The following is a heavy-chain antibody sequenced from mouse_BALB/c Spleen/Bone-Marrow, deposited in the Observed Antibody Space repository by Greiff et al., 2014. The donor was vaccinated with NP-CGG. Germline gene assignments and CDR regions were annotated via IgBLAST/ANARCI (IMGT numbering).Heavy chain of an antibody. V-gene: IGHV1-7*01. CDR3: ARSRTGTYFDY. CDR1: GYTFTSYW. CDR2: INPSTGYT. J-gene: IGHJ2*01. D-gene: IGHD4-1*01. Sequence: QVQLKESGAELAKPGASVKMSCKASGYTFTSYWMHWVKQRPGQGLEWIGYINPSTGYTEYNQKFKDKATLTADKSSSTAYMQLSSPTSEDSAVYYCARSRTGTYFDYWAKAPLTQSPQ.